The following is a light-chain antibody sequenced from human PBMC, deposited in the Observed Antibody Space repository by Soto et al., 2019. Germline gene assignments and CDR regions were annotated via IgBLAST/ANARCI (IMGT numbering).Light chain of an antibody. J-gene: IGLJ1*01. V-gene: IGLV1-44*01. CDR2: SNN. Sequence: QSVLTQPPSASGTPGQRVTISCSGSSSNIGSNTVNWYQQLPGTAPKLLIYSNNQRPSGVPDRFSGSKSGTSASLAISGLQSEDEADYYCAAWDDSRNGTVFGTGTKLTVL. CDR1: SSNIGSNT. CDR3: AAWDDSRNGTV.